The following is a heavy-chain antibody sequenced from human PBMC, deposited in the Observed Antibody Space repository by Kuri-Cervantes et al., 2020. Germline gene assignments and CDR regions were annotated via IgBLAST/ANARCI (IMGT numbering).Heavy chain of an antibody. Sequence: SVKVSCKASGGTFSSYAISWVRQAPGQGLEWMGWMNPNSGNTGYAQKFQGRVTITADKSTSTAYMELSSLRSEDTAVYYCARDDCGGDCYNWFDPWGQGTLVTVSS. CDR2: MNPNSGNT. D-gene: IGHD2-21*02. CDR1: GGTFSSYA. J-gene: IGHJ5*02. V-gene: IGHV1-69*10. CDR3: ARDDCGGDCYNWFDP.